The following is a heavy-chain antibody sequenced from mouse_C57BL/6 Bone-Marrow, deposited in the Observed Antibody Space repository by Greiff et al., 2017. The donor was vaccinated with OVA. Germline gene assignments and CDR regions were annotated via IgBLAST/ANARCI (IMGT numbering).Heavy chain of an antibody. CDR2: ISSGGGYT. CDR1: GFTFSSYG. D-gene: IGHD1-1*01. J-gene: IGHJ1*03. CDR3: ARQIFYYGSSPYRYFEV. V-gene: IGHV5-6*02. Sequence: EVKLEESGGDLVKPGGSLKLSCAASGFTFSSYGMSWVRQTPDQRLEWVATISSGGGYTYYPDSVKGRFTISRDKAKNTLYLQMSSLKSEDTAMYYCARQIFYYGSSPYRYFEVWGTGTTVTVSS.